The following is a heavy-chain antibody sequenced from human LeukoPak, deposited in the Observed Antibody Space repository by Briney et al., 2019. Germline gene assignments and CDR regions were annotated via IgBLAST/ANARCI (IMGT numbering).Heavy chain of an antibody. V-gene: IGHV3-11*01. D-gene: IGHD3-10*01. Sequence: GGTQRLSCAASEFTFSDYYMSWLRQAPGEGREGVSYISNDGRTIFYADSVKGRFTVSRDNARNSLSLQMNSLRPGDTAVYYCARERGSIVRGVITVYAFDIWGQGTMVTVSS. CDR3: ARERGSIVRGVITVYAFDI. CDR2: ISNDGRTI. J-gene: IGHJ3*02. CDR1: EFTFSDYY.